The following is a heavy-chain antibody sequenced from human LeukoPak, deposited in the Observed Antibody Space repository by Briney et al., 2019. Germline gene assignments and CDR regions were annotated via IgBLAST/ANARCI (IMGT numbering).Heavy chain of an antibody. CDR1: GGTFSSYA. CDR3: ATDRGEWELPLWHY. V-gene: IGHV1-69*01. D-gene: IGHD1-26*01. Sequence: SVKVPCKASGGTFSSYAISWVRQAPGQGLEWMGGIIPIFGTANYAQKFQGRVTITADESTSTAYMELSSLRSEDTAVYYCATDRGEWELPLWHYWGQGTLVTVSS. CDR2: IIPIFGTA. J-gene: IGHJ4*02.